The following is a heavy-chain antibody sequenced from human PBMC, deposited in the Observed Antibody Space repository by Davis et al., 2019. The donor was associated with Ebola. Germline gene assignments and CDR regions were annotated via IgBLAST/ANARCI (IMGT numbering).Heavy chain of an antibody. CDR2: INSDGSST. CDR1: GFTFSSYW. J-gene: IGHJ4*02. Sequence: HTGGSLRLSCAASGFTFSSYWMHWVRQAPGKGLVWVSRINSDGSSTSYADSVKGRFTISRDNAKNTLYLQMNSLRAEDTAVYYCAREMGDDFWSGYYDYWGQGTLVTVSS. CDR3: AREMGDDFWSGYYDY. D-gene: IGHD3-3*01. V-gene: IGHV3-74*01.